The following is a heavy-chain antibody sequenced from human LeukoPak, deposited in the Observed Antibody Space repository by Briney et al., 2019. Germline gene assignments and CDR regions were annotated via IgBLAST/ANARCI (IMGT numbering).Heavy chain of an antibody. D-gene: IGHD2-2*01. CDR2: IYSGGGT. Sequence: PGGSLRLSCAASGFTVSSNYMSWVRQAPGKGLEWVSVIYSGGGTYYADSVKGRFTISRDNSKNTLYLQMNSLRAEDTAVYYCASSSSSSYGIWWFDPWGQGTLVTVSS. CDR1: GFTVSSNY. CDR3: ASSSSSSYGIWWFDP. V-gene: IGHV3-53*01. J-gene: IGHJ5*02.